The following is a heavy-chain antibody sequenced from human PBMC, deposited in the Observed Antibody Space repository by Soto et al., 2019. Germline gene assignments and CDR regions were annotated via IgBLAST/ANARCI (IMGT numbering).Heavy chain of an antibody. Sequence: GSLRLSCAASGFTFSNYWMHWVRQAPGKGLVWVSRINSDGSSTSHADSVTGRFTISRDNAKNTLWLQMSSLRAEDTAVYYCARDGPYYDFWSGYGGYYYGMDVWGQGTTVTVSS. D-gene: IGHD3-3*01. CDR2: INSDGSST. V-gene: IGHV3-74*01. CDR1: GFTFSNYW. J-gene: IGHJ6*02. CDR3: ARDGPYYDFWSGYGGYYYGMDV.